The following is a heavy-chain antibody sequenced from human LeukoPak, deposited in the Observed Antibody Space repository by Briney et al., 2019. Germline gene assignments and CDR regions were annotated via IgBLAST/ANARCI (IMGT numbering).Heavy chain of an antibody. D-gene: IGHD5-24*01. CDR1: GDSISSGGYY. CDR3: ARVRDPLDY. J-gene: IGHJ4*02. CDR2: IYYSGST. Sequence: SETLSLTCTVSGDSISSGGYYWSWIRQHTGKGLEWIGYIYYSGSTYSNPSLKSRLTISVDTSKNQFSLKLSSVTAADTAVYYCARVRDPLDYWGQGTLVTVSS. V-gene: IGHV4-31*03.